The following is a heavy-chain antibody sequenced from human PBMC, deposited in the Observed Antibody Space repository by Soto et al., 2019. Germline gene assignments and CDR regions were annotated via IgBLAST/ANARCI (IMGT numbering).Heavy chain of an antibody. J-gene: IGHJ5*02. V-gene: IGHV3-23*01. CDR3: AKKVGYNYERWFDP. CDR2: ISGGGGSA. D-gene: IGHD5-12*01. CDR1: GFTFSSYT. Sequence: GGSLRLSCAASGFTFSSYTMNWVRQAPGKGPEWVSAISGGGGSAYYADSVKGRFTISRDNSKNTLYLQMSSLRAEDTAVYYCAKKVGYNYERWFDPWGQGTPVTVS.